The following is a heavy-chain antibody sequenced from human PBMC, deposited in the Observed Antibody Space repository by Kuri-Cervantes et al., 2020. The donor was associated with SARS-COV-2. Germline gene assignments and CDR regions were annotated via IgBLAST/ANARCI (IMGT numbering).Heavy chain of an antibody. J-gene: IGHJ5*02. CDR2: ISYDGSNK. D-gene: IGHD2-2*01. V-gene: IGHV3-30-3*01. CDR3: AKGGYCSSTSCSPRWFDP. Sequence: GESLKISCAASGFTFSSYAMHWVRQAPGKGLEWVAVISYDGSNKYCADSVKGRFTISRDNSKNTLYLQMNSLRAEDTAVYYCAKGGYCSSTSCSPRWFDPWGQGTLVTVSS. CDR1: GFTFSSYA.